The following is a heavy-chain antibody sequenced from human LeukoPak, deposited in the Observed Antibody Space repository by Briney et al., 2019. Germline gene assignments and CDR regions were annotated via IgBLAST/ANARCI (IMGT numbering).Heavy chain of an antibody. CDR1: GGSISSHY. V-gene: IGHV4-59*11. CDR2: VLDNVRT. Sequence: SETLSLTCTVSGGSISSHYWSWVRQPPGKGLEWIGYVLDNVRTKDNPSLNSRFTLSADTSKNQFSLKLSSVTAADTAVYYCARTISYSGSYLGFWDYWGQGTLVTVSS. D-gene: IGHD1-26*01. CDR3: ARTISYSGSYLGFWDY. J-gene: IGHJ4*02.